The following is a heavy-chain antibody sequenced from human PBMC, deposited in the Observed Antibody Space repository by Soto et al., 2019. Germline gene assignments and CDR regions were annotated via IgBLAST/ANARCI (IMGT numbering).Heavy chain of an antibody. V-gene: IGHV3-30*03. J-gene: IGHJ4*02. D-gene: IGHD1-7*01. CDR1: GFTFITYG. CDR3: VQAQNWDYGDVSFDY. Sequence: GGSLRLSCAASGFTFITYGMHWVRQAPGQGLEWVAAISYDGSNKYYADSAKGRFTISRDNSRNTLYLQMNSLRAEDTAVYYCVQAQNWDYGDVSFDYWGQGTLVTVSS. CDR2: ISYDGSNK.